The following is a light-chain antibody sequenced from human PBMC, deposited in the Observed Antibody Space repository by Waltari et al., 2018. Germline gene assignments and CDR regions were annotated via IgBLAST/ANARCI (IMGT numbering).Light chain of an antibody. J-gene: IGLJ3*02. V-gene: IGLV4-69*01. CDR1: SGHSSNF. CDR3: QTGGHGTWV. Sequence: QLVLTHSPSASPSLGASVQPTCPLTSGHSSNFIAWPPQQPEKGPRCLKKVNSEGSHSKGDELPDRFSGSSSGAERYLTIASLQSEDEADYYCQTGGHGTWVFGGGTKLTVL. CDR2: VNSEGSH.